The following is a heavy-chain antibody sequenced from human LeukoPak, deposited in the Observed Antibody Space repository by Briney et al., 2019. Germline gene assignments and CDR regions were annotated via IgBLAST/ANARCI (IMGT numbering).Heavy chain of an antibody. CDR2: INSDGNSI. Sequence: GGSLRLSCAASGFTFSSYWMHWVRQAPGKGLVWVSRINSDGNSITYADSVKGRFTISRDNAKNTLYLQMNSLRVEDTAVYCCAREGRVSGYDFDCWGQGTLVTVSS. D-gene: IGHD5-12*01. J-gene: IGHJ4*02. CDR1: GFTFSSYW. CDR3: AREGRVSGYDFDC. V-gene: IGHV3-74*03.